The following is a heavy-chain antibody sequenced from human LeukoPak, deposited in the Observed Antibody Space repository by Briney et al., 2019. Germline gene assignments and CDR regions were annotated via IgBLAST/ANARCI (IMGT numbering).Heavy chain of an antibody. CDR1: GFTFSQYA. V-gene: IGHV3-23*01. CDR2: IGGRGIST. CDR3: AKEAGGYSYGPYYFDY. J-gene: IGHJ4*02. D-gene: IGHD5-18*01. Sequence: GGSLRLSCEASGFTFSQYAMSWVRQAPGKGLEWVSAIGGRGISTYYTASVKGRFTISRDNPKNTLHLQMNSLRAEDTAVYYCAKEAGGYSYGPYYFDYWGQGTLVTVSS.